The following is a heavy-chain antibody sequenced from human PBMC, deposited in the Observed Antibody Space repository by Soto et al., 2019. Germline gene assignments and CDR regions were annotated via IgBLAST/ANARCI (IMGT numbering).Heavy chain of an antibody. V-gene: IGHV4-59*01. J-gene: IGHJ5*02. D-gene: IGHD3-3*01. CDR3: ARGWFWSGSFNWFDP. CDR2: HYSSGSM. CDR1: GGSMNNYC. Sequence: PSETRSLTGTVAGGSMNNYCWSWIQQPPGRGLLCISYHYSSGSMNYVPSLEGRVAMSVDTSKNYFSLKLTSVTAADTAVYYCARGWFWSGSFNWFDPWGQGLLVTVSS.